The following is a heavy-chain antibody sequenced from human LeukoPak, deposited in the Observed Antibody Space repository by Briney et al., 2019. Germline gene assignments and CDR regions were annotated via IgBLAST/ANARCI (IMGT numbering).Heavy chain of an antibody. CDR2: IYTSGST. CDR1: GGSISSYY. V-gene: IGHV4-59*10. J-gene: IGHJ6*02. CDR3: ATSGLGYCSSTSCLGDGGYYYYGMDV. Sequence: SETLSLTCAVYGGSISSYYWSWIRQPAGKGLEWIGRIYTSGSTNYNPSLKSRVTMSVDTSKNQFSLKLSSVTAADTAVYYCATSGLGYCSSTSCLGDGGYYYYGMDVWGQGTTVTVSS. D-gene: IGHD2-2*01.